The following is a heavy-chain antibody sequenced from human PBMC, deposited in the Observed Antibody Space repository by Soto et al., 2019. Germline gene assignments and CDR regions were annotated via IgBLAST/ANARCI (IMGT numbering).Heavy chain of an antibody. Sequence: EVQLLESGGGLVQPGGSLRLSCAASGFTFSSYAVSWVRQAPGKGLEWVSAISGSGSNTYYADSVKGRFTISRDNSKNTLYLQMNSLRAEDTAIYYCAKEELERQGSGFDYWGQGTLVTVSS. J-gene: IGHJ4*02. CDR2: ISGSGSNT. V-gene: IGHV3-23*01. CDR1: GFTFSSYA. D-gene: IGHD1-1*01. CDR3: AKEELERQGSGFDY.